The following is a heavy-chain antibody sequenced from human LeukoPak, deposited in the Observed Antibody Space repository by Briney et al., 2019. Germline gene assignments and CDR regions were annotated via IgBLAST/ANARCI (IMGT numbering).Heavy chain of an antibody. D-gene: IGHD3-10*01. CDR1: GGSFSNYY. J-gene: IGHJ4*02. V-gene: IGHV4-34*01. CDR3: ARGPWFGGSNYCDY. Sequence: PSETLSLTCTIYGGSFSNYYWSWIRQAPGKGLEWIGEINHSGRTNYNPSLKSRITISVDTSKNQFYLKLSSVTAADTAVYYCARGPWFGGSNYCDYWGQGTLVTVSS. CDR2: INHSGRT.